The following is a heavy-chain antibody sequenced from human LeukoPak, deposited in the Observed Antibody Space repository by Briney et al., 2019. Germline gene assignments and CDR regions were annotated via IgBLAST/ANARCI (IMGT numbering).Heavy chain of an antibody. CDR1: GSTFSDHP. J-gene: IGHJ4*02. CDR2: ISGGSDSI. Sequence: GGSLRLSCAASGSTFSDHPMNWVRQAPGGGLEWVSYISGGSDSIYYADSVKGRFTISRDNAKNSVYLQMKSLRDEDTAVYFCARDRPPVGAIDYWGQGTLVTVSS. V-gene: IGHV3-48*02. D-gene: IGHD1-26*01. CDR3: ARDRPPVGAIDY.